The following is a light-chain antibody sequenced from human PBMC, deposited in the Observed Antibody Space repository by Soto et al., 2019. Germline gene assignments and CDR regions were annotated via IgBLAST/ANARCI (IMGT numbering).Light chain of an antibody. CDR3: QHYTLYSAP. CDR1: QDISTY. V-gene: IGKV1-5*01. CDR2: GAS. J-gene: IGKJ2*01. Sequence: RLTQSPSTLSASVGDTVTLSCRASQDISTYLAWYQHKPGKAPTLLIFGASTLHNGVPPRFAGSGSGSEFTLTIIRLQPDDFSTYYCQHYTLYSAPFGQGT.